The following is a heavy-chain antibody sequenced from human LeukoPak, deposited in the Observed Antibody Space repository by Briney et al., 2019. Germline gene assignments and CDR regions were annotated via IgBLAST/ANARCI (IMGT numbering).Heavy chain of an antibody. CDR3: ARRWNYGRNYYIDA. V-gene: IGHV4-34*01. CDR1: GGSFSNYY. J-gene: IGHJ6*03. D-gene: IGHD1-7*01. CDR2: INDSGRI. Sequence: SETLSLTCAVYGGSFSNYYWSWIRQRPGQGLEWFGEINDSGRINYNPSLMSRVTVSVDTSKNQFSLRLTSVTATDTAVYYCARRWNYGRNYYIDAWGNGATVSVSS.